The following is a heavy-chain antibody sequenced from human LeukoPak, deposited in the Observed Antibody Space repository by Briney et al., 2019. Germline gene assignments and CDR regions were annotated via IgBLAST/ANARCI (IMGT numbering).Heavy chain of an antibody. Sequence: GGSLRLSCTASGFTFGDYAMSWVRQAPGKGLEWVGFIRSKAYGGATEYAASVKGRFTISRDDSKSIAYLRMNSLRAEDTAVYYCARPGYYYGMDAWGQGTTVTVSS. D-gene: IGHD3-10*01. J-gene: IGHJ6*02. V-gene: IGHV3-49*04. CDR2: IRSKAYGGAT. CDR3: ARPGYYYGMDA. CDR1: GFTFGDYA.